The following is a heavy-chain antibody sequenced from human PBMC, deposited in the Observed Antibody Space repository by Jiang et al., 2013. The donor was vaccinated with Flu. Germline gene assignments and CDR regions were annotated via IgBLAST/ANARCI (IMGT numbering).Heavy chain of an antibody. J-gene: IGHJ4*02. Sequence: SGYTFTTYGGQLGATGPSDKALSGWDGSALTMVDTIYAQRFQDRVTMTTDTSTSTAYMELRSLRSDDTAVYYCARVSGSAPVYYFDFWGQGALVTVSS. CDR2: SALTMVDT. V-gene: IGHV1-18*01. CDR3: ARVSGSAPVYYFDF. CDR1: GYTFTTYG. D-gene: IGHD6-25*01.